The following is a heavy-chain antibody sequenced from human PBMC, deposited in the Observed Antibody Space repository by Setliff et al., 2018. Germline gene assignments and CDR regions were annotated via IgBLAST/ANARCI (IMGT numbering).Heavy chain of an antibody. CDR2: IKQDGSEK. Sequence: GGSLRLSCAASGFTFSSYWMSWVRQAPGKGLAWVANIKQDGSEKYYVDSVKGRFTISRDNAKNSLYLQMNSLRTEDTAVYYCAKGQGQDYDSSGYYGRVLDYWGQGTLVTVSS. J-gene: IGHJ4*02. D-gene: IGHD3-22*01. CDR3: AKGQGQDYDSSGYYGRVLDY. V-gene: IGHV3-7*03. CDR1: GFTFSSYW.